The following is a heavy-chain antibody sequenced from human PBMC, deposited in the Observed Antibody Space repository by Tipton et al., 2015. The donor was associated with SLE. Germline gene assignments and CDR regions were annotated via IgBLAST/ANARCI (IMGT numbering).Heavy chain of an antibody. V-gene: IGHV4-59*11. CDR2: IYHSGST. CDR3: ARAGYCYTPNCYSPTWGFDY. CDR1: GVSISSHY. J-gene: IGHJ4*02. D-gene: IGHD2-2*01. Sequence: GLVRPSETLSLTCTVSGVSISSHYWSWIRQPPGKGLEWIAYIYHSGSTNYNPSLKSRVTMSVDTSKNQFSLKLNSVTAADTAVYYCARAGYCYTPNCYSPTWGFDYWGQGTPVTVSS.